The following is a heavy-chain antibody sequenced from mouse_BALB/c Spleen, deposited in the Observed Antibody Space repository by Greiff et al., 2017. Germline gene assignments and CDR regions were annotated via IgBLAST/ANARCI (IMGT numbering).Heavy chain of an antibody. J-gene: IGHJ3*01. D-gene: IGHD2-1*01. CDR1: GFTFSDYY. V-gene: IGHV5-4*02. CDR2: ISDGGSYT. Sequence: EVQGVESGGGLVKPGGSLKLSCAASGFTFSDYYMYWVRQTPEKRLEWVATISDGGSYTYYPDSVKGRFTISRDNAKNNLYLQMSSLKSEDTAMYYCARDEDGNYVWGQGTLVTVSA. CDR3: ARDEDGNYV.